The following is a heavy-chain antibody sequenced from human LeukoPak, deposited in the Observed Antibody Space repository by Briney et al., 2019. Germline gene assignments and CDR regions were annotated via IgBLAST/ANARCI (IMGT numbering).Heavy chain of an antibody. CDR2: ISSSSSTI. CDR1: GFTFSSYS. J-gene: IGHJ5*02. D-gene: IGHD3-3*01. Sequence: PGGSLRLSCAASGFTFSSYSMNWVRQAPGKGLEWVSYISSSSSTIYYADSVKGRFTISRENAKNSLYLQMNSLRAEDTAVYYCARGRVPTYDFWSGGYNWFDPWGQGTLVAVSS. V-gene: IGHV3-48*01. CDR3: ARGRVPTYDFWSGGYNWFDP.